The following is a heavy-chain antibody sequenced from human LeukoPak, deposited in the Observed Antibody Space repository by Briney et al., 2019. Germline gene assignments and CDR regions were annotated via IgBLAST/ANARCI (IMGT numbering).Heavy chain of an antibody. D-gene: IGHD3-10*01. CDR1: GASLSSGSYY. CDR2: IYPSGST. J-gene: IGHJ6*03. Sequence: SETLSLTCTVSGASLSSGSYYWSWIRQPAGKGLEWIGRIYPSGSTDYNPSLKSRVTISIDTSKNQFSLKQSSVTAADTAVYYCARDGDLGGSGSYYSYYYYMDVWGKGTTVTVSS. CDR3: ARDGDLGGSGSYYSYYYYMDV. V-gene: IGHV4-61*02.